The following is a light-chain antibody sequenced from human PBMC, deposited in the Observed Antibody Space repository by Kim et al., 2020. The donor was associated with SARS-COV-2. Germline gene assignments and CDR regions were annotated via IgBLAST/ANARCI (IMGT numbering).Light chain of an antibody. CDR2: EDN. J-gene: IGLJ3*02. CDR1: GGSIASNY. Sequence: KTVTASCTGSGGSIASNYVQWYQQRPGSAPTTVIYEDNQRPSGVPDRFSGSIDSSSNSASLTISGLKTEDEADYYCQSYDSSNHGVFGGGTQLTVL. CDR3: QSYDSSNHGV. V-gene: IGLV6-57*02.